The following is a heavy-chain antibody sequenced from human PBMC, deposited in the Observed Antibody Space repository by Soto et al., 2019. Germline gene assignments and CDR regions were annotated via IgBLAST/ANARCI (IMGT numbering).Heavy chain of an antibody. CDR1: GFTFSSYA. CDR3: ATLPLEDFDY. Sequence: LRLSCAASGFTFSSYAMHWVRQAPGKGLEWVAVISYDGSNKYYADSVKGRFTISRDNSKNTLYLQMNSLRAEDTAVYYCATLPLEDFDYWGQGTLVTVSS. V-gene: IGHV3-30-3*01. CDR2: ISYDGSNK. J-gene: IGHJ4*02.